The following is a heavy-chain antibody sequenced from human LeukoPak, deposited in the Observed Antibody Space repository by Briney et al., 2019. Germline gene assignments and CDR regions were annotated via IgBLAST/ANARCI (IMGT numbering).Heavy chain of an antibody. V-gene: IGHV4-31*03. Sequence: KPSQTLSLTCTVSGVSISSDKYYWGWIRQRPGKGLEWIVYMYYSGSTSYTPSLKSRVSISLGTPKDQFSLKLTSVTAADTAVYYCATPYCGTISCLDVFDIWGQGTMVTVSS. CDR2: MYYSGST. D-gene: IGHD2-21*01. CDR1: GVSISSDKYY. CDR3: ATPYCGTISCLDVFDI. J-gene: IGHJ3*02.